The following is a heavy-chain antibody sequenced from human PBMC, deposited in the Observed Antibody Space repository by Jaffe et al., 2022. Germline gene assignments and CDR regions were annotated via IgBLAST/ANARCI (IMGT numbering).Heavy chain of an antibody. D-gene: IGHD2-15*01. Sequence: EVQLVESGGGLVQPGGSLRLSCAASGFTFSDHYMDWVRQAPGKGLEWVGRTKNKANSYTTEYAASMEGRFTISRDDLKNSLYLQMNSLKTEDTAVYFCAREFLYCGGGTCYTRWYFDLWGRGTLVTVSS. CDR2: TKNKANSYTT. V-gene: IGHV3-72*01. CDR3: AREFLYCGGGTCYTRWYFDL. CDR1: GFTFSDHY. J-gene: IGHJ2*01.